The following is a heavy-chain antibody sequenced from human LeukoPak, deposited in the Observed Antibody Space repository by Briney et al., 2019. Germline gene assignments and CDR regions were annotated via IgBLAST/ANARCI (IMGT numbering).Heavy chain of an antibody. CDR3: ARGGDGDILTGLVFDY. CDR1: GYTFTSYG. V-gene: IGHV1-18*01. Sequence: ASVKVSCKASGYTFTSYGISWVRQAPGQGLEWMGWISAYNGNTNYAQKLQGRVTMTTDTSTSPAYMELRSVSSDDTAVYSCARGGDGDILTGLVFDYRGQGTLVTVSS. J-gene: IGHJ4*02. CDR2: ISAYNGNT. D-gene: IGHD3-9*01.